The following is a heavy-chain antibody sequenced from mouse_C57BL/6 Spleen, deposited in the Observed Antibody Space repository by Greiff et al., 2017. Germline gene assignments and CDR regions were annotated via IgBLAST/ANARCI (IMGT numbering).Heavy chain of an antibody. CDR1: GFTFSSYA. J-gene: IGHJ1*03. D-gene: IGHD4-1*01. CDR3: TRDGPGTSYWYFDV. V-gene: IGHV5-9-1*02. CDR2: ISSGGDYI. Sequence: DVMLVESGEGLVKPGGSLKLSCAASGFTFSSYAMSWVRQTPEKRLEWVAYISSGGDYIYYADTVKGRFTISRDNARNTLYLQMSSLKSEDTAMYYCTRDGPGTSYWYFDVWGTGTTVTVSS.